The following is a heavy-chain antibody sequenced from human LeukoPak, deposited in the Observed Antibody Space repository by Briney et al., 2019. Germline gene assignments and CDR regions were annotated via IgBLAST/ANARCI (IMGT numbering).Heavy chain of an antibody. D-gene: IGHD3-3*01. V-gene: IGHV3-48*01. J-gene: IGHJ6*03. CDR1: GFTFSSYS. Sequence: GGSLRLSSAASGFTFSSYSMNWVRQAPGKGLEWVSYISSSSSTIYYADSVKGRFTISRDNAKNSLYLQMNSLRAEDTAVYYCFGVVISYYYYYYYMDVWGKGTTVTVSS. CDR3: FGVVISYYYYYYYMDV. CDR2: ISSSSSTI.